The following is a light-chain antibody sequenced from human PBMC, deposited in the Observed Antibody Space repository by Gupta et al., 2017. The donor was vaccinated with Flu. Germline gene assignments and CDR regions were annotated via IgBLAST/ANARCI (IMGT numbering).Light chain of an antibody. V-gene: IGLV3-1*01. J-gene: IGLJ3*02. CDR1: KLGNKY. Sequence: SPGQTASITCTGDKLGNKYVCWYQQKPVQSPILVIYQDNKRPSGIPERFSASKSGNTATLTISGTQAMDESDYYCQAWDKSTGVFGGGTKLTVL. CDR3: QAWDKSTGV. CDR2: QDN.